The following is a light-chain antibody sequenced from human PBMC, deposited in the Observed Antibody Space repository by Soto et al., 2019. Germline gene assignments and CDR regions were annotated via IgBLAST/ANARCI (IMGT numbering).Light chain of an antibody. CDR2: GAS. J-gene: IGKJ3*01. Sequence: EIVLTQSPGTLSLSPGERATLSCRASQSLSSNYLAWYQQKPGQAPRLLIYGASSRASGIPDRFSGSGSGTDFTLTISSLEPEDFAVYYSQHYGRSAIFTLGPGTTVDIK. V-gene: IGKV3-20*01. CDR3: QHYGRSAIFT. CDR1: QSLSSNY.